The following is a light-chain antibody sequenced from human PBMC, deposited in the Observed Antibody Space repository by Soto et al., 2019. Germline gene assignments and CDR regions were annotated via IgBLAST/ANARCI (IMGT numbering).Light chain of an antibody. Sequence: EIVLTQSPGTLSLSPGERATLSCRASQSFTSSYLAWYQQKPGQAPRLLIYGASTRATGIPDRFSGSGSGTDFTLTISRLEPEDFAVYYCQQHGGSPPYTFGQGTKLEIK. J-gene: IGKJ2*01. CDR3: QQHGGSPPYT. CDR1: QSFTSSY. CDR2: GAS. V-gene: IGKV3-20*01.